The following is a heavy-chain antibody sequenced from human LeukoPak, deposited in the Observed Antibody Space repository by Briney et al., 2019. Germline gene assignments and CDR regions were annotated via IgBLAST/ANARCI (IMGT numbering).Heavy chain of an antibody. J-gene: IGHJ3*02. CDR1: GFTFSSYS. V-gene: IGHV3-21*01. D-gene: IGHD3-10*01. Sequence: PGGSLRLSCAASGFTFSSYSMNWVRQAPGKGLEWVSSTSSSSSYIYYADSVKGRFTISRDNAKNSLYLQMNSLRAEDTAVYYCARDSSGSGSYYIPDAFDIWGQGTMVTVSS. CDR3: ARDSSGSGSYYIPDAFDI. CDR2: TSSSSSYI.